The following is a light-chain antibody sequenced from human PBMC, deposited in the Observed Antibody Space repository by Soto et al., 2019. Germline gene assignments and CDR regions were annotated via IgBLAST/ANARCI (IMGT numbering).Light chain of an antibody. Sequence: QSVLTQPPSVSGAPGQRVTISCTGSSSNIGAGYDVHWYQQLPGTAPKLLIYGNSNRPSGVPDRFSGSKSGTSASLAITGLQAEDGADYYCQSYDSRLLYVFGTGTKLTVL. V-gene: IGLV1-40*01. CDR3: QSYDSRLLYV. CDR1: SSNIGAGYD. CDR2: GNS. J-gene: IGLJ1*01.